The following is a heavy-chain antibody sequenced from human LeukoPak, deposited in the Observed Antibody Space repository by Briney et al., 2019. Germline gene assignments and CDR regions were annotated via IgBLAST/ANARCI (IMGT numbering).Heavy chain of an antibody. D-gene: IGHD5-12*01. J-gene: IGHJ4*02. CDR3: AREQGIYKHRIIDS. CDR1: GYTFSSYG. V-gene: IGHV1-18*01. Sequence: ASVKVSCKASGYTFSSYGISWVRQAPGQGLEWMGWISAYNGNTNFAQEFQGRVTMTTDTSTSTDSMELRSLRYDDTAVYYCAREQGIYKHRIIDSWGQGTLVTVSS. CDR2: ISAYNGNT.